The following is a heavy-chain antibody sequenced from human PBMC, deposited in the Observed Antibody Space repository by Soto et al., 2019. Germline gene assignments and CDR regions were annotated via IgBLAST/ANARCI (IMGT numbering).Heavy chain of an antibody. D-gene: IGHD2-8*01. CDR1: GFTFTSSA. CDR2: IAVGSGYT. V-gene: IGHV1-58*01. Sequence: GGPVKVSCKASGFTFTSSAFQWVRQARGQRLEWIGWIAVGSGYTNYAQRFQDRVTLTRDMSTATTYMELSRLTSEDTAIYYCAADATAWQQMVPSDYWGQGTLVTVSS. CDR3: AADATAWQQMVPSDY. J-gene: IGHJ4*02.